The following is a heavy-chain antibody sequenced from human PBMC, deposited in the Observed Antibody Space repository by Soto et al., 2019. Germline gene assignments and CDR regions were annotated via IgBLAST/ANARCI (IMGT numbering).Heavy chain of an antibody. V-gene: IGHV4-31*03. CDR1: GGSINNGDYY. CDR2: IYYSGTT. D-gene: IGHD2-21*01. Sequence: SETLSLTCTVSGGSINNGDYYWRWIRKPPEKGLEWIGYIYYSGTTYYNPSLKSRVTISVDTSKNQFSLKLSSVTAAYTAVYYCAASCVGCGGFNYYGMDVWGQGTTVTVSS. J-gene: IGHJ6*02. CDR3: AASCVGCGGFNYYGMDV.